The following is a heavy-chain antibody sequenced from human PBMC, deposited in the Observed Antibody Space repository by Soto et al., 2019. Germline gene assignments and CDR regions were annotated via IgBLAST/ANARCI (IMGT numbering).Heavy chain of an antibody. CDR2: IKTKVESYAT. Sequence: EVQLVESGGGLVQPGGSLKLSCAASGFTLSGFDLHWVRQASGEGLEWIGRIKTKVESYATEYAASVKGRFSISRDDSKNTAYLEMNSLETEETAIYYCTRRHCSGGGCYSDFDFWGQGSPVTVSS. CDR1: GFTLSGFD. CDR3: TRRHCSGGGCYSDFDF. J-gene: IGHJ4*02. V-gene: IGHV3-73*01. D-gene: IGHD2-15*01.